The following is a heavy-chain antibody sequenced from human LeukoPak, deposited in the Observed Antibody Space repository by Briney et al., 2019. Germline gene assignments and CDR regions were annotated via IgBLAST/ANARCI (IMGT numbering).Heavy chain of an antibody. J-gene: IGHJ6*04. CDR3: ASTTVYGDYDYV. CDR1: GGSISSSSYY. CDR2: IYYSGST. V-gene: IGHV4-39*01. D-gene: IGHD4-17*01. Sequence: SETLSFTCTVSGGSISSSSYYWGWIRQPPGKGLEWIGIIYYSGSTYYFASIKSRVTISVDTSKNQFSLKLSSVTAADTAVYYCASTTVYGDYDYVWGKGTTVTVSS.